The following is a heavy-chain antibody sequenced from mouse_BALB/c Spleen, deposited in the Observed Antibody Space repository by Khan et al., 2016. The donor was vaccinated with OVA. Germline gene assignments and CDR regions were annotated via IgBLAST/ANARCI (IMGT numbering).Heavy chain of an antibody. CDR3: ERSVYYCCGYALDY. V-gene: IGHV3-2*02. CDR1: GYSFTSYYV. Sequence: EVQLQESGPGLVKPSQSLSLTCTVSGYSFTSYYVWYLLRQPPGDLLEWMGNISASGTTSYNPSLKSRISINRNTSNNQFFLQLKSVTTEDMATFFCERSVYYCCGYALDYWGQGTTLTVSS. D-gene: IGHD2-1*01. J-gene: IGHJ4*01. CDR2: ISASGTT.